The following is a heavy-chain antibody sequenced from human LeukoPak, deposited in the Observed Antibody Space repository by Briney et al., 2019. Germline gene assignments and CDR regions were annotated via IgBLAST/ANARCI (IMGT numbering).Heavy chain of an antibody. D-gene: IGHD4/OR15-4a*01. J-gene: IGHJ4*02. CDR1: GFTVSSNY. CDR2: IYSGGST. Sequence: GGSLRLSCAASGFTVSSNYMSWVRQAPGKGLERVSVIYSGGSTYYADSVKGRFTISRDTSMNTLFLQLSNLRVEDTAVYYCATDQGRDYAPLGSATQVYWGQGTLVAVSS. V-gene: IGHV3-53*01. CDR3: ATDQGRDYAPLGSATQVY.